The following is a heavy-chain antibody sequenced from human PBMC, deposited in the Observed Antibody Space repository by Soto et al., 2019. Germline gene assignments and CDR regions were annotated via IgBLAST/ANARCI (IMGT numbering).Heavy chain of an antibody. V-gene: IGHV3-30*03. CDR3: VGEVASGY. CDR1: GVTLSNFG. D-gene: IGHD2-21*01. CDR2: ISRDGSTM. Sequence: QVQLVESGGGVVQPGRSLRLSCAASGVTLSNFGMHWVRQAPGKGLEWVTVISRDGSTMLYADSVKGRFTISRDSSRNTLYLQMNSLRAEDTAVYHCVGEVASGYWGQGTLVTVSS. J-gene: IGHJ4*02.